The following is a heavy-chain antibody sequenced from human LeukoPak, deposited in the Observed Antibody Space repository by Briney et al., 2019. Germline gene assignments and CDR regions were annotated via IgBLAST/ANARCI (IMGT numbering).Heavy chain of an antibody. J-gene: IGHJ3*02. V-gene: IGHV3-30-3*01. D-gene: IGHD3-10*01. CDR3: TRVRDGSVRGGFDI. CDR1: GFSLNYYA. CDR2: MSYDGNTK. Sequence: GGSLRLSCVPSGFSLNYYAVHWVRQGPGKGREWVATMSYDGNTKYYGDSVQGRFTISRDRPQNTLYLQMNSLRTDDTAMYYCTRVRDGSVRGGFDIWGQGTLVSVSS.